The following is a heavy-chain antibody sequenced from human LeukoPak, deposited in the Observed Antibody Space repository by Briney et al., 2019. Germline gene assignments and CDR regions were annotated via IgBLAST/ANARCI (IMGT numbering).Heavy chain of an antibody. J-gene: IGHJ4*02. CDR2: ISGSGGST. V-gene: IGHV3-23*01. D-gene: IGHD6-19*01. CDR1: GFTFSSYA. CDR3: AKGAAKSVAGTLDY. Sequence: PGGSPRLSCAASGFTFSSYAMSWVRQAPGKGLEWVSAISGSGGSTYYADSVKGRFTISRDNSKNTLYLQMNSLRAEDTAVYYCAKGAAKSVAGTLDYWGQGTLVTVSS.